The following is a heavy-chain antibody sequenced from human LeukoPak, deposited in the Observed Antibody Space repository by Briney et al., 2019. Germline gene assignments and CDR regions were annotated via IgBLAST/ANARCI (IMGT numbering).Heavy chain of an antibody. V-gene: IGHV4-39*01. J-gene: IGHJ3*02. Sequence: SETLSPTCTVSGGSISSNSYYWGWIRQPPGKGLEWLGSINYSGSTYYNPSLRSRITMSVDTSKNQFSLKLSSVTAADAAVYFCATIPNVLQFLEWFPGTFNIWGQGTMVTVSS. CDR3: ATIPNVLQFLEWFPGTFNI. CDR1: GGSISSNSYY. D-gene: IGHD3-3*01. CDR2: INYSGST.